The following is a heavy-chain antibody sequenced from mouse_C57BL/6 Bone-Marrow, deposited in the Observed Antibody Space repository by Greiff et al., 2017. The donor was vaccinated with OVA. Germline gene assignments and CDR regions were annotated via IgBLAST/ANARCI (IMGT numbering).Heavy chain of an antibody. D-gene: IGHD2-3*01. Sequence: QVQLQQSGPELVKPGASVKISCKASGYAFSSSWMHWVKQRPGKGLEWIGRIYPGDGDTTYNGKFKGKATLTAANSSSTAFMQLSSLTSEDSAVYFCARHEDGYYASYLDYWGQGTTLTVSS. V-gene: IGHV1-82*01. CDR1: GYAFSSSW. CDR3: ARHEDGYYASYLDY. J-gene: IGHJ2*01. CDR2: IYPGDGDT.